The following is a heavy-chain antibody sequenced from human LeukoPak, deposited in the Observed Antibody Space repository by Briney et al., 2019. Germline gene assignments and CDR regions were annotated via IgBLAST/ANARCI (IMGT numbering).Heavy chain of an antibody. V-gene: IGHV6-1*01. CDR2: TYYRSKWYI. CDR1: GDSVSSNSAA. Sequence: SQTLSLTCAISGDSVSSNSAAWNWIRQSPSRGLEWLGRTYYRSKWYIDYAVSVKSRITINPDTSKSQFSLQLNSVTPADTAVYYCARSYYDTSGYIVRAFDIWGQGTMVTVSS. CDR3: ARSYYDTSGYIVRAFDI. D-gene: IGHD3-22*01. J-gene: IGHJ3*02.